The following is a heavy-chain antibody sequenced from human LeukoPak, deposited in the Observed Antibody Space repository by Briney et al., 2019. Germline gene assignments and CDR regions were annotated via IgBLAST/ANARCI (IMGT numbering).Heavy chain of an antibody. CDR3: ARAQGALDY. Sequence: GRSLRLSCAASGFTITTYAVNWVRQAPGKGLEWVSGIGGGGTEYYADSVKGRFIISSDNSQNLVHLQMNSLTVEDTAVYYCARAQGALDYWGQGTLVTVSS. D-gene: IGHD1-26*01. J-gene: IGHJ4*02. CDR1: GFTITTYA. CDR2: IGGGGTE. V-gene: IGHV3-23*01.